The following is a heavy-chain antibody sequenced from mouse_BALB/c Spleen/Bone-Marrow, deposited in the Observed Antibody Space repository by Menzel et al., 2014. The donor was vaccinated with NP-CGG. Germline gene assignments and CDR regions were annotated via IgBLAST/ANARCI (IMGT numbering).Heavy chain of an antibody. CDR1: GFTFSSYI. J-gene: IGHJ3*01. CDR3: ASHYYDSSPFAY. D-gene: IGHD1-1*01. V-gene: IGHV5-12-2*01. Sequence: DVMLVESGGGLVQPGGSLKLSCAASGFTFSSYIVSWVRQTPEKRLEWVAYISNGGGSIYYPDTVKGRFTISRDNDKNPLYLQMSSLKSEDTAMYYCASHYYDSSPFAYWGQGTLVTVSA. CDR2: ISNGGGSI.